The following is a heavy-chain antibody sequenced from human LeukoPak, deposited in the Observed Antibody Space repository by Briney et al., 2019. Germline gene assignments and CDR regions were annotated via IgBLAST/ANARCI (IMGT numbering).Heavy chain of an antibody. CDR3: ARAPPNSGSYFDY. CDR2: ISSSSSYI. Sequence: SGGSLRLSCAASGFTFSSYSMNWVRQAPGKGLEWVSSISSSSSYIYYADSVKGRFTISRDNAKNSLYLQMNSLRAEDTAVYYCARAPPNSGSYFDYWVQGTLVTVSS. J-gene: IGHJ4*02. D-gene: IGHD1-26*01. V-gene: IGHV3-21*01. CDR1: GFTFSSYS.